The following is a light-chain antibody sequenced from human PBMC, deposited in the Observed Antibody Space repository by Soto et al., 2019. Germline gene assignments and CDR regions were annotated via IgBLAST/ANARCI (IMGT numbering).Light chain of an antibody. CDR3: QQRSKYT. CDR2: DAS. CDR1: QSVGTY. J-gene: IGKJ2*01. V-gene: IGKV3-11*01. Sequence: ENVLTQSPATLSLSPGERATLSCRASQSVGTYLAWYQQKPGQAPRLLIYDASNRATGIPARFSGSGSGTDFPLTISSLEPEDFAVYYCQQRSKYTFGQGTQLEIK.